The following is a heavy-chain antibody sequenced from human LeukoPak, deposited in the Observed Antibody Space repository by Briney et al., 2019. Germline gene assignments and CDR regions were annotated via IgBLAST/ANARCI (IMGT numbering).Heavy chain of an antibody. J-gene: IGHJ5*02. D-gene: IGHD6-19*01. CDR2: IRPSGDNT. CDR3: ARVAGWHWFDP. Sequence: GGALRLSCATSGFTFSSYDMTWVRQAPGRGLEWVSSIRPSGDNTYYGDSVKGRFTISRDNSKNTVYLQMNNMRVDDTAVYYCARVAGWHWFDPWGQGTLVTVSS. CDR1: GFTFSSYD. V-gene: IGHV3-23*01.